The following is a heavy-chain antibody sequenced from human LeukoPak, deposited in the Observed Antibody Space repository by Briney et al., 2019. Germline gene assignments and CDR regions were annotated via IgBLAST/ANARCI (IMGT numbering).Heavy chain of an antibody. D-gene: IGHD3-16*01. J-gene: IGHJ6*04. Sequence: GGSLRLSCAASGFTFRNYWMRWVRQARGKGLEWVANIKEDGSEKDYVDSVKGRFTIARDNAQSSLYLQMDSLRAEDTAVYYCARDGVVNFWVSYGTYNYYYHMDVWGKGTTVTVSS. V-gene: IGHV3-7*01. CDR1: GFTFRNYW. CDR2: IKEDGSEK. CDR3: ARDGVVNFWVSYGTYNYYYHMDV.